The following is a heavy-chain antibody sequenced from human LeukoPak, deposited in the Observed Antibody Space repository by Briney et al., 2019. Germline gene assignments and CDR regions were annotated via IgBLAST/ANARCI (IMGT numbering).Heavy chain of an antibody. J-gene: IGHJ6*03. V-gene: IGHV1-18*01. Sequence: ASVKVSCKASGYTFTSYGISWLRQAPGQGGEWMGWISAYNGNTNYAQKLQGRVTMTTGTSTSTAYMELRSLRSDDTAVYYCARVGCDSSSCYYYYYYMDVWGKGTTVTVS. D-gene: IGHD6-13*01. CDR1: GYTFTSYG. CDR2: ISAYNGNT. CDR3: ARVGCDSSSCYYYYYYMDV.